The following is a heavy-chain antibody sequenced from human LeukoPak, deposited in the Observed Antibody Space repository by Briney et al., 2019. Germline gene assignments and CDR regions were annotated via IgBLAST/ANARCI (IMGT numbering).Heavy chain of an antibody. V-gene: IGHV3-20*04. CDR1: GFTFSSYA. D-gene: IGHD6-13*01. Sequence: GGTLRLSCAASGFTFSSYALSWVRQAPGKGREWVAGINWNGGSTGYADSVKGRFTSSRDNAKNSLYLQMNSLRAEDTALYYCARDTGYSSSWHWFDPWGQGTLVTVSS. CDR3: ARDTGYSSSWHWFDP. J-gene: IGHJ5*02. CDR2: INWNGGST.